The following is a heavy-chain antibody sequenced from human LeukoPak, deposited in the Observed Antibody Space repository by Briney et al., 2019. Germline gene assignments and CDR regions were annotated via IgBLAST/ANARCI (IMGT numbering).Heavy chain of an antibody. J-gene: IGHJ3*02. D-gene: IGHD5-18*01. CDR3: ARHRSYGLAPFDI. V-gene: IGHV5-51*01. Sequence: GETLKISCKGSGYSFTSYWIGWVRQMPGKGLEWMGIIYPGDSDTRYSPSLQGQVTISADKSISTAYLQWSSLKASDTAMYYCARHRSYGLAPFDIWGQGTMVTVSS. CDR2: IYPGDSDT. CDR1: GYSFTSYW.